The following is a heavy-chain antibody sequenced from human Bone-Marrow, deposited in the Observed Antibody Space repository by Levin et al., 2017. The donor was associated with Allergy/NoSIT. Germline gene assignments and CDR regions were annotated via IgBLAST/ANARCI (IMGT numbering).Heavy chain of an antibody. CDR3: ARDRDYYDSSGYDIVYYGMDV. J-gene: IGHJ6*02. D-gene: IGHD3-22*01. CDR1: GASISSNDYY. Sequence: SETLSLTCTVSGASISSNDYYWSWIRQPPGTGLEWIGYIYSSGNTHYNPSPKSRVTMSLDASKNQISLKLNSVTAADTAVYYCARDRDYYDSSGYDIVYYGMDVWGQGTTVTVSS. V-gene: IGHV4-30-4*01. CDR2: IYSSGNT.